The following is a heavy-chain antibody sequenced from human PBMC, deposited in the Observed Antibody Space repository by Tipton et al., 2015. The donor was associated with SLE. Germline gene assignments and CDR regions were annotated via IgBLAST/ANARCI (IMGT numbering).Heavy chain of an antibody. J-gene: IGHJ4*02. CDR1: GFTFDDYG. D-gene: IGHD4-17*01. CDR2: ISSSSSTI. Sequence: SLRLSCAASGFTFDDYGMSWVRQAPGKGLEWVSYISSSSSTIYYADSVKGRFTISRDNSKNTLYLQMNSLRAEDTAVYYCAKSETTVTPEYWGQGTLVTVSS. V-gene: IGHV3-48*01. CDR3: AKSETTVTPEY.